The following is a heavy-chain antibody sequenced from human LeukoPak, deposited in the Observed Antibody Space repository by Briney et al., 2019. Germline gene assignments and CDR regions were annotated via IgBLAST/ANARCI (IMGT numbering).Heavy chain of an antibody. CDR2: ISANNGKT. V-gene: IGHV1-18*01. CDR3: AKVAGDRLDS. Sequence: ASVKVSCKASGYTFGTYGFCWVRQAPGHGLEWMGWISANNGKTNFAQKFQGRVTMTTDTSRTTAYMALTSLRPDDTAVYYCAKVAGDRLDSWGQGTLVTVSS. D-gene: IGHD6-13*01. J-gene: IGHJ4*02. CDR1: GYTFGTYG.